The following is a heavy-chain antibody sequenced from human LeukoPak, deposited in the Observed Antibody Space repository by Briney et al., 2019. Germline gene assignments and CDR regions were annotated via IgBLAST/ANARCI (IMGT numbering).Heavy chain of an antibody. CDR1: GFTFDDYG. D-gene: IGHD3-10*01. CDR3: ARKSEPYGSGSYYKF. Sequence: PGGSLRLSCAASGFTFDDYGMGWVRQAPGKGLEWVSAISWNGDSTGYADSVKGRFTISRDNAKNSLYLQMNSLRAEDTALYYCARKSEPYGSGSYYKFWGQGTLVTVSS. V-gene: IGHV3-20*04. CDR2: ISWNGDST. J-gene: IGHJ4*02.